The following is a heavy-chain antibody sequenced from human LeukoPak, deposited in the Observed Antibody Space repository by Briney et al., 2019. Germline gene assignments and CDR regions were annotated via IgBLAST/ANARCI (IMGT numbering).Heavy chain of an antibody. J-gene: IGHJ4*02. V-gene: IGHV3-23*01. Sequence: GGSLRLSCAASGFTFSSYAMSWVRQAPGKGLEWVSAISGSGGSTYYADSVKGRFTISRDNSKNMLYLQMNSLRAEDTAVYYCAKDPYYDFWSGPTYFDYWGQGTLVTVSS. CDR3: AKDPYYDFWSGPTYFDY. CDR2: ISGSGGST. CDR1: GFTFSSYA. D-gene: IGHD3-3*01.